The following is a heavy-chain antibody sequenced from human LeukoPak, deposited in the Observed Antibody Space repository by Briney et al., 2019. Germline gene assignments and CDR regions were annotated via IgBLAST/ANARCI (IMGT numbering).Heavy chain of an antibody. CDR1: GGSISSYY. Sequence: SETLSLTCTVSGGSISSYYWSWIRQPPGKGLEWIGSIYYSGSTYYNPSLKSRVTISVDTSKNQFSLKLSSVTAADTAVYYCARQKYSSSWYKPYYYYYMDVWGKGTTVTVSS. J-gene: IGHJ6*03. CDR2: IYYSGST. D-gene: IGHD6-13*01. V-gene: IGHV4-59*12. CDR3: ARQKYSSSWYKPYYYYYMDV.